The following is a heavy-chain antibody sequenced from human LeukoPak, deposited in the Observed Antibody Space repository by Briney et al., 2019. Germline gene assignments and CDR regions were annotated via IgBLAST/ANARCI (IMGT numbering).Heavy chain of an antibody. CDR3: ARGRIAYYGMDV. D-gene: IGHD2-21*01. CDR2: IYYSGST. V-gene: IGHV4-59*01. CDR1: GGSISSYY. J-gene: IGHJ6*02. Sequence: SETLSLTCTVSGGSISSYYWSWIRQPPGKGLEWIGYIYYSGSTNYNPSLKSRVTISVDTSKNQFSLKLSSVTAADTAVYYCARGRIAYYGMDVWGQGTTVTVSS.